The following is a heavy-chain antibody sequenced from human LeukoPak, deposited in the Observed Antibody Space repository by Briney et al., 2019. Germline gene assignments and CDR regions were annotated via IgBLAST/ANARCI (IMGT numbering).Heavy chain of an antibody. D-gene: IGHD3-9*01. J-gene: IGHJ4*02. CDR1: GGFISQEY. V-gene: IGHV4-59*12. CDR3: ARRPLDNYDILTGYYSTKVQSNPFDY. CDR2: IYNSGSA. Sequence: PSETLSLTCTVSGGFISQEYWSWIRQPPGKGLEWIGYIYNSGSASYNPSLGSRVTMSVDTSKNQFSLKLSSVTAADTAVYYCARRPLDNYDILTGYYSTKVQSNPFDYWGQGTLVTVSS.